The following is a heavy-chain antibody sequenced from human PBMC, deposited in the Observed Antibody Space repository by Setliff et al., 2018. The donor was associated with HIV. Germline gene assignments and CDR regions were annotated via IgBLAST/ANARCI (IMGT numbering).Heavy chain of an antibody. V-gene: IGHV3-11*05. Sequence: LRLSCAASGFTFSDYYMTWIRQAPGKGLEWVSFISSSATYTTYADSVKGRFTISKDNSKNTLYLQMSSLRDEDTAVYYCAKVLVFGIDVFDIWGQGTMVTVSS. D-gene: IGHD3-10*02. CDR3: AKVLVFGIDVFDI. CDR1: GFTFSDYY. J-gene: IGHJ3*02. CDR2: ISSSATYT.